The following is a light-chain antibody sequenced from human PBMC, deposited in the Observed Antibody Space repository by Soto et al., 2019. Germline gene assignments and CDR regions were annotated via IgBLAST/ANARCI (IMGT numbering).Light chain of an antibody. CDR3: QYRGIWPPGAT. V-gene: IGKV3-11*01. Sequence: EIVLTQSPVTLSLSPGERATLSCRASQSINNYLAWYQQKPGQPPRLPIYDASNRATAFPVRFSGSGSGTDFTLPISSLEPEDSAVYYCQYRGIWPPGATFGGGTKVEIK. CDR1: QSINNY. CDR2: DAS. J-gene: IGKJ4*01.